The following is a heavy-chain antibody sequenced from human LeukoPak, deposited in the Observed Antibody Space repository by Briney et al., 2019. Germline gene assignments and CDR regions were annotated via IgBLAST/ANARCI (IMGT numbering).Heavy chain of an antibody. CDR3: VRYLSGWYYFDW. J-gene: IGHJ4*02. CDR1: GFTFSTFG. D-gene: IGHD6-19*01. V-gene: IGHV3-23*01. Sequence: PGGSLRLSCAASGFTFSTFGMRWVRQAPGKGLEWVSTIPASGGNTYYADSVRGRFTISRDNSKNTLYLQINSLTAEDTAIYYCVRYLSGWYYFDWWGQGTLATVSS. CDR2: IPASGGNT.